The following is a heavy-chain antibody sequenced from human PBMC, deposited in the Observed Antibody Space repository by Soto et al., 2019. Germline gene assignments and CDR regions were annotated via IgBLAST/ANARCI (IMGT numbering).Heavy chain of an antibody. V-gene: IGHV4-59*01. CDR1: GGSISRYY. D-gene: IGHD2-15*01. CDR3: ARVYCSGGSCYPRWFDP. CDR2: IYYNGST. J-gene: IGHJ5*02. Sequence: PSETLSLTCAVSGGSISRYYWSWIRQPPGKGLEWIGYIYYNGSTNYNPSLKSRVTISVDTSKNQFSLKLSSVTAADTAVYYCARVYCSGGSCYPRWFDPWGQGTLVTVSS.